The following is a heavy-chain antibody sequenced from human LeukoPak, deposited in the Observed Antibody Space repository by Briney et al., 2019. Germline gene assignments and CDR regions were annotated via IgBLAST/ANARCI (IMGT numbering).Heavy chain of an antibody. J-gene: IGHJ4*02. Sequence: GGSLRLSCAASGFTFSSYWMHWVRQAPGKGLVWVSRINSDGSSTSYADSVKGRFTISRDNAKNSLSLQMNSLRAEDTAVYYCARQIRYSSSPADYWGQGTLVTVSS. V-gene: IGHV3-74*01. CDR1: GFTFSSYW. D-gene: IGHD6-13*01. CDR2: INSDGSST. CDR3: ARQIRYSSSPADY.